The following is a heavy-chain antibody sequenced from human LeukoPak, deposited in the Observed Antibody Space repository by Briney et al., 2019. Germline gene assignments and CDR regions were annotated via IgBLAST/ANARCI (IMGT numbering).Heavy chain of an antibody. D-gene: IGHD2-15*01. V-gene: IGHV3-23*01. CDR2: ISSTGGTA. CDR1: GLTFSSFG. Sequence: GGSLGLFCAASGLTFSSFGMSWVRHAPGKGLEEVSAISSTGGTAYYADSVKGRFTISRDNSKNTLYLQMNSLRAEDTAIYYCAKNGDRGAYCSGGSCYPYYYYNMDVWGKGTTVTISS. J-gene: IGHJ6*03. CDR3: AKNGDRGAYCSGGSCYPYYYYNMDV.